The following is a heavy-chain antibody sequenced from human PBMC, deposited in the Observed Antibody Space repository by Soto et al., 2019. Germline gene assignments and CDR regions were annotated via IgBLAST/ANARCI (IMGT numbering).Heavy chain of an antibody. CDR3: ARRYNYGYLFDY. CDR1: GGSISSYY. Sequence: PSEALSLTCTVSGGSISSYYGGWFRQPPGKGLEWIGYIYYSGSTTYHPSLKSRVTMSVDTSQNQFFLKLRSVTAADTAVYYCARRYNYGYLFDYWGLGTLVTVSS. CDR2: IYYSGST. J-gene: IGHJ4*02. D-gene: IGHD5-18*01. V-gene: IGHV4-59*08.